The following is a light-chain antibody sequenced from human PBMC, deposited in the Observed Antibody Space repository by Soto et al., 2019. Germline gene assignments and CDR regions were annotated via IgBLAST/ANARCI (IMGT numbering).Light chain of an antibody. J-gene: IGLJ2*01. V-gene: IGLV1-44*01. CDR3: AAWDDSPNGTV. Sequence: QSVLIQPPSASGTPGQRVTISCSGISSNIGSNTVNWYQQLPGTAPKLLIYNNSQRPSGVPDRFSGSKSGTSASLAISGLQSEDEADYYCAAWDDSPNGTVFGGGTKLTVL. CDR2: NNS. CDR1: SSNIGSNT.